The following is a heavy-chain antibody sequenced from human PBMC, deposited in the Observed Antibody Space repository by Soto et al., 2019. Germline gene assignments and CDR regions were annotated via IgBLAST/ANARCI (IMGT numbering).Heavy chain of an antibody. CDR1: GGSFIGYY. CDR3: AISRRGYSGYDCDY. Sequence: PSETLSLTCAVYGGSFIGYYWSWFRQPPGKGLEWIGEINHSGSTNYNPSLKSRVTISVDTSKNQFSLKLSSVTAADTAVYYCAISRRGYSGYDCDYWGQGTLVTVS. V-gene: IGHV4-34*01. J-gene: IGHJ4*02. D-gene: IGHD5-12*01. CDR2: INHSGST.